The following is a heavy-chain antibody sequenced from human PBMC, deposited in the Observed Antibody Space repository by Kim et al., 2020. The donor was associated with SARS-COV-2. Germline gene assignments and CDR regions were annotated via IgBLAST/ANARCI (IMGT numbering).Heavy chain of an antibody. CDR3: VKGRESYGDSRVDC. J-gene: IGHJ4*02. V-gene: IGHV3-64D*06. Sequence: ADSMKGRFTISRDNSQNTLYLQMSSLRAEDTAVYYCVKGRESYGDSRVDCWGQGTLVTVSS. D-gene: IGHD3-16*01.